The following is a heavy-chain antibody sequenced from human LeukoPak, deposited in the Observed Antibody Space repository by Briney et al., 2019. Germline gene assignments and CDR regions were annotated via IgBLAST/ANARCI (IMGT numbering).Heavy chain of an antibody. J-gene: IGHJ4*02. CDR1: GGSISSNTYY. CDR3: ARIGNLGGLATAPDY. Sequence: PSETLSLTCTVSGGSISSNTYYWGWIRQPPGKGLEWIGSIYYSGNTYYNPSLKSRVTISVDTSKNQFSLKLSSVTAADTAVYHCARIGNLGGLATAPDYWGQGTLVTVSS. V-gene: IGHV4-39*07. CDR2: IYYSGNT. D-gene: IGHD3/OR15-3a*01.